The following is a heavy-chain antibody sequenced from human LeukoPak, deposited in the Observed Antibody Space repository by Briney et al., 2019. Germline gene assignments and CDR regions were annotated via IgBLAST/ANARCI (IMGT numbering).Heavy chain of an antibody. CDR1: GYTFTSYG. CDR3: ARDLITGYDFWSGYLPRPRAYDY. V-gene: IGHV1-18*01. Sequence: ASVKVSCKASGYTFTSYGISWVRQAPGQGLEWMGLISAYNGNTNYAQKLQGRVTMTTDTSTSTDYMEMSSLRFEDTAVYYCARDLITGYDFWSGYLPRPRAYDYWGQGTLVTVSS. J-gene: IGHJ4*02. CDR2: ISAYNGNT. D-gene: IGHD3-3*01.